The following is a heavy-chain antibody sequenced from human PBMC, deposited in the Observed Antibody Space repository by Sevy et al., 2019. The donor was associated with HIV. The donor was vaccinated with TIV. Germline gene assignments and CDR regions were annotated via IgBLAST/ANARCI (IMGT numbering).Heavy chain of an antibody. CDR2: INHSGST. Sequence: SETLSLTCAVYGGSFSGYYWSWIRQPPGKGLEWIGEINHSGSTNYNPSLKSRVTISVDTSKNQLSLKLSSVTAADTAVYYCARVYDILTGPRPLKGFDYWGQGTLVTVSS. CDR3: ARVYDILTGPRPLKGFDY. J-gene: IGHJ4*02. D-gene: IGHD3-9*01. V-gene: IGHV4-34*01. CDR1: GGSFSGYY.